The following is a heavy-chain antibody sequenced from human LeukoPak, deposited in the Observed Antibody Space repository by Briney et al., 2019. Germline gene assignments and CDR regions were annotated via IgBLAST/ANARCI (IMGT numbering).Heavy chain of an antibody. CDR3: AKDQESRLWSRPYGMDV. V-gene: IGHV3-23*01. CDR1: GFTFSTYA. CDR2: ITSGGST. J-gene: IGHJ6*02. D-gene: IGHD5-18*01. Sequence: GGSLRLSCAASGFTFSTYAMSWVRQAPGKGLECVSGITSGGSTYYADSVKGRFTISRDNSKNTLYLQMNSLRAEDTAVYYCAKDQESRLWSRPYGMDVWGQGTTVTVSS.